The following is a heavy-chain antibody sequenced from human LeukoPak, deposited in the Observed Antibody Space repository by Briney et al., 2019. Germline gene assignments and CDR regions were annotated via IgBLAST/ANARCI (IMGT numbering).Heavy chain of an antibody. CDR1: GFTFSGHW. J-gene: IGHJ4*02. Sequence: PGGSPRLSCAASGFTFSGHWMSWVRQAPGKGLEWVASINQGGSDKYYVDSVKGRFTISRDNANNLLYLQMNSLRGEDTAVYYCTRDRSRAEDDWGQGTLVTVSS. CDR3: TRDRSRAEDD. V-gene: IGHV3-7*01. CDR2: INQGGSDK. D-gene: IGHD1-14*01.